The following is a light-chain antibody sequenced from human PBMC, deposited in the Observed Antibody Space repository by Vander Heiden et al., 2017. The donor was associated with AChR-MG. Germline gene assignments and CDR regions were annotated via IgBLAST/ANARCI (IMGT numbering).Light chain of an antibody. V-gene: IGKV1-39*01. CDR1: QSIYSY. Sequence: IRMTDAPSSLSASVGDRVTITCRASQSIYSYLTWYQQKPGKAPAVLLFSASSLQSGVPSRFSGSGSGTLFTLTISNLQPEDLAPCYCEQTDSSLRTFGQGTKVEIK. CDR2: SAS. CDR3: EQTDSSLRT. J-gene: IGKJ1*01.